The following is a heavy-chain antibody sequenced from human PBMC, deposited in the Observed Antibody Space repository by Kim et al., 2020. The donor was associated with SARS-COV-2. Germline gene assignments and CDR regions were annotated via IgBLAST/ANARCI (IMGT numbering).Heavy chain of an antibody. D-gene: IGHD2-15*01. J-gene: IGHJ3*02. CDR3: VRRNLKISAFDI. Sequence: YNPSQPGRVTISLATSKNQFSLKLSSVTAADTAVYYCVRRNLKISAFDIWGQGTMVTVSS. V-gene: IGHV4-59*08.